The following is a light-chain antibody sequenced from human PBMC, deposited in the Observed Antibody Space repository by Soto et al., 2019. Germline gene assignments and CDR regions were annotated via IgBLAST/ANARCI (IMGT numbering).Light chain of an antibody. Sequence: EIVMTQSPATLSVSPGERATLSCRASQSGSSNVACYQRPPGQAPRLLIYGASSRAIGLPDRFSGSVSGSDFILTINRLEPEDFAVYYCQQYGSSHTFGQGTRLEIK. J-gene: IGKJ5*01. CDR2: GAS. CDR1: QSGSSN. V-gene: IGKV3-20*01. CDR3: QQYGSSHT.